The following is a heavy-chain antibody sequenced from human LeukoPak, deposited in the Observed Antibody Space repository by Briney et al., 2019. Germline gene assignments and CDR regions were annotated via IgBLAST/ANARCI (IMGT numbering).Heavy chain of an antibody. D-gene: IGHD2-2*01. Sequence: GESLKISCKGSGYSFTSYWIGWVRQMPGKGLEWMGIIYPGDSDTRYSPSFQGQVTISADKSISTAYLQWSSLKASDTAMYYCARAVVVPAAKTGLDYWGQGTLVTVSS. CDR1: GYSFTSYW. CDR3: ARAVVVPAAKTGLDY. CDR2: IYPGDSDT. V-gene: IGHV5-51*01. J-gene: IGHJ4*02.